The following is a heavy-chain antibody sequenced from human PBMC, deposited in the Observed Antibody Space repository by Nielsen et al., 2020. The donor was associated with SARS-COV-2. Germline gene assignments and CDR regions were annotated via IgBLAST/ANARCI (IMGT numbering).Heavy chain of an antibody. J-gene: IGHJ3*02. Sequence: SETLSLTCAVSGGSISSGGYSWNWIRQPPGKGLEWIGYIYHSGRTYYNPSLKSRVTISVDRSKNQFSLKLSSVTAADTAVYYCARGGRITFGGADDAFGIWGQGTMVTVSS. V-gene: IGHV4-30-2*01. CDR1: GGSISSGGYS. CDR3: ARGGRITFGGADDAFGI. D-gene: IGHD3-16*01. CDR2: IYHSGRT.